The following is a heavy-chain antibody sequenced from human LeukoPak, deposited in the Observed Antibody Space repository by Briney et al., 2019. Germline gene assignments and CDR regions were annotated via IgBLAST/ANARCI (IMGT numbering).Heavy chain of an antibody. V-gene: IGHV4-4*07. D-gene: IGHD4-17*01. J-gene: IGHJ4*02. CDR3: ARLSYGDSSLDY. Sequence: SETLSLTCTVSGGSISSYYWSWIRQPGGEGLEWIGRIYTSGSTNYNPSLTSRVTMSVDTSKNQFSLKLSSVPAADTAMYYCARLSYGDSSLDYWGQGTLVTVSS. CDR2: IYTSGST. CDR1: GGSISSYY.